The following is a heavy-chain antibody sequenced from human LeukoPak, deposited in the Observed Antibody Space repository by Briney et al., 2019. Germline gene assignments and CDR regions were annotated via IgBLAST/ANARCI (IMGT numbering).Heavy chain of an antibody. J-gene: IGHJ4*02. V-gene: IGHV4-39*01. D-gene: IGHD7-27*01. CDR1: GGSISSSTYY. CDR3: ARRDWGQYYFDY. CDR2: IYYSGST. Sequence: PSETLSLTCTVSGGSISSSTYYWGWIPQPPGKGLEWIGSIYYSGSTYYNPSLKSRVTIPVDTSKTQFSLKLSSVTAADTAVYYCARRDWGQYYFDYWGQGTLVTVSS.